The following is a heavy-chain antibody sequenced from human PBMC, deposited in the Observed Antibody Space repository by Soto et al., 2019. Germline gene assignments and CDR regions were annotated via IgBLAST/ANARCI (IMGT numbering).Heavy chain of an antibody. CDR2: ISPNGRT. D-gene: IGHD3-3*01. CDR1: GASIRTYS. V-gene: IGHV4-4*07. Sequence: PSETLSLTGTVSGASIRTYSWSWIRQSAGKGLEWIGHISPNGRTNYIPSLKSRITMSVDTSKNQFSLNLNFVTAADTAVYFCVKGEDYDFRSGYYRPQNWFDPCGQGTL. J-gene: IGHJ5*02. CDR3: VKGEDYDFRSGYYRPQNWFDP.